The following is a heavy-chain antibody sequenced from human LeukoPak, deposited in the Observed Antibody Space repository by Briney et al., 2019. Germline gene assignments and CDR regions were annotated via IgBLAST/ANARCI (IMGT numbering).Heavy chain of an antibody. J-gene: IGHJ3*02. CDR2: INPNSGGT. V-gene: IGHV1-2*02. D-gene: IGHD3-9*01. Sequence: ASVKASCKASGYTFTGYYMHWVRQAPGQGLEWMGWINPNSGGTNYAQKFQGRVTMTRDTSISTAYMELSRLRSDDTAVYYCATGTTDYYAFDIWGQGTMVTVSS. CDR3: ATGTTDYYAFDI. CDR1: GYTFTGYY.